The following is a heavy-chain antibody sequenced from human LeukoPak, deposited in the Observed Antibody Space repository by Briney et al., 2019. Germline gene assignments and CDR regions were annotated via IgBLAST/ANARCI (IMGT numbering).Heavy chain of an antibody. CDR2: IYPGDSDT. J-gene: IGHJ4*02. Sequence: GESLKISCKGSGYSSTSYWIGWVRQMPGKGLEWVGIIYPGDSDTRYSPSFQGQVTISADESISTAYLQWSSLKASDTAMYYCVRQGYYYDSSAYYSIDYWGQGTLVTVSS. V-gene: IGHV5-51*01. D-gene: IGHD3-22*01. CDR1: GYSSTSYW. CDR3: VRQGYYYDSSAYYSIDY.